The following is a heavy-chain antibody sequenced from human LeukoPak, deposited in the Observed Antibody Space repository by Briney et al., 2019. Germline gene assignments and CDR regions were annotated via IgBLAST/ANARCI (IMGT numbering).Heavy chain of an antibody. J-gene: IGHJ5*02. CDR1: GFTFSSYW. Sequence: GGSLRLSCAASGFTFSSYWMHWVRQAPGKGLVWVSRINTDGSSTRYADSVKGRFTISRDNAKNTLYLQMNSLRAEDSAVYYCARGSGIPPDNWFDPWGQGTLVTVSS. CDR2: INTDGSST. CDR3: ARGSGIPPDNWFDP. V-gene: IGHV3-74*01. D-gene: IGHD6-19*01.